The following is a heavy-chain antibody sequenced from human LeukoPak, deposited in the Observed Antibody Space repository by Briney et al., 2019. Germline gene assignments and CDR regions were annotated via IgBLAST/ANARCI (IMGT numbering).Heavy chain of an antibody. D-gene: IGHD3-3*01. CDR1: GGSFSGYY. CDR3: ARGRDYDFWSGRAGYYYGMDV. Sequence: PSETLSLTCAVYGGSFSGYYWSWIRQPPGKGLEWIGEINHSGSTNYSPSLKSRVTISVDTSKNQFSLKLSSVTAADTAVYYCARGRDYDFWSGRAGYYYGMDVWGQGTTVTVSS. V-gene: IGHV4-34*01. J-gene: IGHJ6*02. CDR2: INHSGST.